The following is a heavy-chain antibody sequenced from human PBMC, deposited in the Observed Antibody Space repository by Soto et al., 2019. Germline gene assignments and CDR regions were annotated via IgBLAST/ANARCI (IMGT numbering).Heavy chain of an antibody. CDR2: LYYSGNT. V-gene: IGHV4-59*01. Sequence: QVQLQESGPGVVKPSETLSLTCTVSGGSISPFYWSWVRQPPGQGLEWIGYLYYSGNTNYNPSLKSRVTISVDASKNQVSLRLTSVTAADTAVYYCARVGGVAARTFDYWGQGTVVTVSS. CDR3: ARVGGVAARTFDY. J-gene: IGHJ4*02. CDR1: GGSISPFY. D-gene: IGHD2-15*01.